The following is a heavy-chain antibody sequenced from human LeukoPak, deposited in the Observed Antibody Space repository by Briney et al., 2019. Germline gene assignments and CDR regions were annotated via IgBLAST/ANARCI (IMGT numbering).Heavy chain of an antibody. D-gene: IGHD2-15*01. Sequence: PGGSLRLSCSASGFTFSNYAMHWVRQAPGKGLEYVSAISSNGGSTYYADSVKGRFTISRDSSKNTLYLQMSSLRAEDTAVYYCVKDYCSAGSCYFFDYWGQGTLVTVSS. CDR2: ISSNGGST. J-gene: IGHJ4*02. V-gene: IGHV3-64D*06. CDR3: VKDYCSAGSCYFFDY. CDR1: GFTFSNYA.